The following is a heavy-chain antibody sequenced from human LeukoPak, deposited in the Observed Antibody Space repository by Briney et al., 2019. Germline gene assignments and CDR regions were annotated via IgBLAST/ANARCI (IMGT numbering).Heavy chain of an antibody. J-gene: IGHJ4*02. CDR1: GYTFTSYA. V-gene: IGHV1-3*01. CDR2: INAGNGNT. Sequence: ASVKVSCTASGYTFTSYAMHWVRQAPGQRLEWMGWINAGNGNTRYSQKFQGRVTITRDTSASTAYMELSSLRSEDTAVYYCARVRQQWPSRYYFDYWGQGTLVTVSS. CDR3: ARVRQQWPSRYYFDY. D-gene: IGHD6-19*01.